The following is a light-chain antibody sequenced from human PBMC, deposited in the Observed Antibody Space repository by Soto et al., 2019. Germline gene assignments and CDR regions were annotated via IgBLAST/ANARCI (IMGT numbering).Light chain of an antibody. CDR2: GNS. J-gene: IGLJ1*01. Sequence: QSALTQPPSVSGAPGQRVTISCTGSSSNIGAGYDVHWYQQLPGTAPKLLIYGNSNRPSGVPDRFSVSKSGTSASLAITGLQAEDEADYYCQSYDSSLSGYVFGIGTKVTVL. V-gene: IGLV1-40*01. CDR3: QSYDSSLSGYV. CDR1: SSNIGAGYD.